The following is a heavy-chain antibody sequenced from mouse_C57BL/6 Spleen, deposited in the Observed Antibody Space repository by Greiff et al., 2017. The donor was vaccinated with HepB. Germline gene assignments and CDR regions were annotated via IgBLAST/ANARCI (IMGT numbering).Heavy chain of an antibody. D-gene: IGHD2-4*01. V-gene: IGHV1-52*01. CDR2: IDPSDSET. CDR3: ARYDYDEGSLAY. Sequence: QVHVKQPGAELVRPGSSVKLSCKASGYTFTSYWMHWVKQRPIQGLEWIGNIDPSDSETHYNQKFKDKATLTVDKSSSTAYMQLSSLTSEDSAVYYCARYDYDEGSLAYWGQGTLVTVSA. CDR1: GYTFTSYW. J-gene: IGHJ3*01.